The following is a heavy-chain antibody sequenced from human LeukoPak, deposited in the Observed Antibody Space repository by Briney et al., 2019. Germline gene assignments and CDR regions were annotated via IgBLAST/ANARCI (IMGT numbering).Heavy chain of an antibody. CDR3: ARDRVVVPAAFDY. J-gene: IGHJ4*02. CDR1: GYTFTVYY. D-gene: IGHD2-2*01. V-gene: IGHV1-2*02. Sequence: ASVKVPCKAPGYTFTVYYMHWVRQAPGQGLEWMGWINPNSGGTNYAQKFQGRVTMTRDTSISTAYMELSRLRSDDTAVYYCARDRVVVPAAFDYWGQGTLVTVSS. CDR2: INPNSGGT.